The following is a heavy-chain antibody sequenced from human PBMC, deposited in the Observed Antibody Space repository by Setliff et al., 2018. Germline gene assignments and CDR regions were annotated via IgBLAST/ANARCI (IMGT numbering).Heavy chain of an antibody. CDR2: INPNSGGT. D-gene: IGHD2-21*02. J-gene: IGHJ3*02. CDR3: ARSEVVYGGDSVPFDI. V-gene: IGHV1-2*02. Sequence: GASVKVSCKASGYTFTSYGISWVRQAPGQGLEWMGWINPNSGGTNYAQKFQGRVTMTSDTSISTAYMEVGSLRTEDTALYYCARSEVVYGGDSVPFDIWGQGTMVTVSS. CDR1: GYTFTSYG.